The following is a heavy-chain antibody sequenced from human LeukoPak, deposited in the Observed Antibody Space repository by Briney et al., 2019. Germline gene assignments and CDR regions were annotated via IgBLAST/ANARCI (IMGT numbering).Heavy chain of an antibody. CDR1: GFTFKNYY. V-gene: IGHV3-11*01. CDR2: ISIGSEVI. Sequence: GGSLRLSCAVSGFTFKNYYMSWVRQAPEKGPEWLAYISIGSEVIYYADSVKGQGRFTISRDNAKYTPYLQINSLSLKVKSVDFSARNHPSRNDGWPLFDYWGRGTLVTVSS. J-gene: IGHJ4*02. D-gene: IGHD1-1*01. CDR3: ARNHPSRNDGWPLFDY.